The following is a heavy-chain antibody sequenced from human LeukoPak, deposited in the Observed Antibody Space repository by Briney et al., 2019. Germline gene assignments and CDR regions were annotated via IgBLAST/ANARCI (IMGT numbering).Heavy chain of an antibody. CDR2: IYYSGST. Sequence: SETLSLTCTVSGGSISSSSYYWGWIRQPPGKGLEWIGYIYYSGSTNYNPSLKSRVTISVDTSKNQFSLKLSSVTAADTAVYYCARRVEGAFDIWGQGTMVTVSS. CDR1: GGSISSSSYY. V-gene: IGHV4-61*05. J-gene: IGHJ3*02. CDR3: ARRVEGAFDI. D-gene: IGHD2-15*01.